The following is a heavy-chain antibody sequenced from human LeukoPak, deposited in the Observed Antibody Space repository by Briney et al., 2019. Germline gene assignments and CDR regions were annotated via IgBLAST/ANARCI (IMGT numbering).Heavy chain of an antibody. J-gene: IGHJ2*01. D-gene: IGHD5-18*01. CDR2: IYYSGST. CDR1: GGSISNFY. Sequence: PSETLSLTCTVSGGSISNFYWSWIRQPPGKGLEWIGYIYYSGSTNYNPSLKSRVTISVDTSKNQFSLKLSSVTAADMAVYYCARGVLVDTAMVMYWYFDLWGRGTLVTVSS. V-gene: IGHV4-59*01. CDR3: ARGVLVDTAMVMYWYFDL.